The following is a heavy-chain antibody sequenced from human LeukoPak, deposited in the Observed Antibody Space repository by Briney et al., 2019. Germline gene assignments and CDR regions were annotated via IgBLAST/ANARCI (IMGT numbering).Heavy chain of an antibody. J-gene: IGHJ4*02. D-gene: IGHD6-19*01. CDR1: GFKVNNIH. V-gene: IGHV3-66*01. Sequence: GRSLRLSCAASGFKVNNIHMSWVRQAPGRGLEWVSVVYGGGGIYYADSVQGRFTISRDNSKNTVYLHMNNLRGDDSALYYCVRDLAGAFDFWGQGTPVKVSS. CDR3: VRDLAGAFDF. CDR2: VYGGGGI.